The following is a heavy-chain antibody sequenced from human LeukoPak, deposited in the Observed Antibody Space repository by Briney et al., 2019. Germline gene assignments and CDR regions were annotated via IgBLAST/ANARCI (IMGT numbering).Heavy chain of an antibody. CDR2: IKSKTDGGTT. J-gene: IGHJ5*02. V-gene: IGHV3-15*01. CDR1: GFTFSNAW. CDR3: TTDSAGGDNWNARGASNWFDP. Sequence: GGSLRLSCAASGFTFSNAWMSWVRQAPGKGLEWVGRIKSKTDGGTTDYAAPVKGRFTISRDDSKNTLYLQMNSLKTEDTAVYYCTTDSAGGDNWNARGASNWFDPWGQGTLVTVSS. D-gene: IGHD1-20*01.